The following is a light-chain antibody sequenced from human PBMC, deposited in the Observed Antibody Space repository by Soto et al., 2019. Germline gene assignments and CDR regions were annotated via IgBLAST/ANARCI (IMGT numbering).Light chain of an antibody. CDR2: DVS. V-gene: IGLV2-11*01. J-gene: IGLJ3*02. Sequence: QSVLTQPRSVSGSPGQAVTISCTGTSSDVGGYNYVSWYQQHPGKAPKVMIYDVSKRPSGVPDRFSGSKSGNTASLTISGLQADDEADYYCCSYVGSYTSVFGGGTKLTVL. CDR1: SSDVGGYNY. CDR3: CSYVGSYTSV.